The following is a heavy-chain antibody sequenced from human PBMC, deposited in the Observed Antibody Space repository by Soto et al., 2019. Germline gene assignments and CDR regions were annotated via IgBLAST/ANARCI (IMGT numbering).Heavy chain of an antibody. CDR1: GFAVSSNY. D-gene: IGHD1-7*01. Sequence: EVQLVESGGDLVQPGGSLRLSCAASGFAVSSNYMTWVRQAPGKGLEWVSVIHSGGDTHYADSVRGRCTISRDNSKNTMYLQMNSLRAEDMAVYDCARSRTGTTYGGMDVWGQGTTVTVSS. V-gene: IGHV3-66*01. CDR3: ARSRTGTTYGGMDV. CDR2: IHSGGDT. J-gene: IGHJ6*02.